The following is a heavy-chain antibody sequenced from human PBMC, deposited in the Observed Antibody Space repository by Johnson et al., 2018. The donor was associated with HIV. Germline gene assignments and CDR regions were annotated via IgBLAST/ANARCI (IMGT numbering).Heavy chain of an antibody. Sequence: VQLVESGGGLVQPGGSLRLSCDTSGFTFSDYFIDWVRQAPGRGLEWLVRARNEANSYTIEYAASVRGRFSISRDHSKNSVFLQMNSLKTEDTAVYYCARGYGVYATSFDVWGQGTVVAVSS. CDR2: ARNEANSYTI. J-gene: IGHJ3*01. V-gene: IGHV3-72*01. D-gene: IGHD5/OR15-5a*01. CDR1: GFTFSDYF. CDR3: ARGYGVYATSFDV.